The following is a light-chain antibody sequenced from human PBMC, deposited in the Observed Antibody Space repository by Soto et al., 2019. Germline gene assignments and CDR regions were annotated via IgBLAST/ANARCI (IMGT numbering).Light chain of an antibody. CDR2: ASS. CDR3: QQTFSPPLT. CDR1: QTVRSY. V-gene: IGKV1-39*01. Sequence: DIQMTQSPSSVSSSIGDTVTITCRASQTVRSYLNWYQQKPGKAPKLLIHASSNSLSGVSSRFRGSGPDTYFTLTIVNLQPEDFATYYCQQTFSPPLTFGGGNSV. J-gene: IGKJ4*01.